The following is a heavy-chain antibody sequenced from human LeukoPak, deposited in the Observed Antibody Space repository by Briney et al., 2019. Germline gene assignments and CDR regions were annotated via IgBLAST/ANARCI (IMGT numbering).Heavy chain of an antibody. CDR2: ISGSGGTT. CDR1: VFTFSKYA. J-gene: IGHJ4*02. D-gene: IGHD3-9*01. CDR3: AKDKDFDIMTAYYY. Sequence: GGCLRLSCAASVFTFSKYAMSWVRQAPAEGLEWVSSISGSGGTTYYADSVKGGFTIYRDNSRNTLYLQMNRLRTDDTAVYYCAKDKDFDIMTAYYYWGQGTLVTVSS. V-gene: IGHV3-23*01.